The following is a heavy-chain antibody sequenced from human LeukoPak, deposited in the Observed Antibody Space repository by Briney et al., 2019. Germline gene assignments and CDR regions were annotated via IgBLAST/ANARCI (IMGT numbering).Heavy chain of an antibody. CDR2: IIPIFGTA. J-gene: IGHJ4*02. CDR3: ARDWSSGSSLGY. V-gene: IGHV1-69*13. Sequence: ASVKVSCKASGGTFSSYAISWVRQAPGQGLEWMGGIIPIFGTANYAQKFQGRVTITADESTSTAYMELSSLRSEDTAVYYCARDWSSGSSLGYWGQGTLVTVSS. CDR1: GGTFSSYA. D-gene: IGHD1-26*01.